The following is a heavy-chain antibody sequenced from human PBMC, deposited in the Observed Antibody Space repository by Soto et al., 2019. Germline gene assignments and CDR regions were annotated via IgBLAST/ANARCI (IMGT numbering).Heavy chain of an antibody. D-gene: IGHD2-15*01. CDR2: INHSGST. CDR1: GGSFSGYY. J-gene: IGHJ5*02. V-gene: IGHV4-34*01. Sequence: PSETLSLTCAVYGGSFSGYYWSWIRQPPGKGLEWIGEINHSGSTNYNPSLKSRVTISVDTSKNQFSLKLSSVTAADTAVYYCARGIVVVAAIGLGRLFDPWGQGTLVTVSS. CDR3: ARGIVVVAAIGLGRLFDP.